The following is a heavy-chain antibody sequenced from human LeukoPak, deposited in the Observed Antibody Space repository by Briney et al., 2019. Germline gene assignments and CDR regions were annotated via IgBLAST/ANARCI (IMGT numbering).Heavy chain of an antibody. D-gene: IGHD6-13*01. CDR1: GFTFSDYG. J-gene: IGHJ4*02. V-gene: IGHV3-30*18. CDR2: ISHDGSSQ. CDR3: AKDGPLPYTSTSFGRHFLEY. Sequence: GRSLRLSCAASGFTFSDYGMHWARLAPGNGLEWVAHISHDGSSQNYADSVQGRFTISRDNSKNTVDLQMNSLRAEDTAVYYCAKDGPLPYTSTSFGRHFLEYWGQGTLVTVSS.